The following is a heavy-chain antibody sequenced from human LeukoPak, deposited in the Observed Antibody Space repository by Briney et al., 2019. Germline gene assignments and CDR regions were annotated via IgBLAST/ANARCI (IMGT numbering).Heavy chain of an antibody. CDR3: ATEITPYYYMDV. Sequence: GSLRLSCAASGFTFSSYGMHWVRPAPGKGLEWVAFIRYDGSNKYYADSVKGRFTISRDNSKNTLYLQMNSLTADDTAVYYCATEITPYYYMDVWGKGTTVTVSS. CDR2: IRYDGSNK. D-gene: IGHD5-24*01. J-gene: IGHJ6*03. V-gene: IGHV3-30*02. CDR1: GFTFSSYG.